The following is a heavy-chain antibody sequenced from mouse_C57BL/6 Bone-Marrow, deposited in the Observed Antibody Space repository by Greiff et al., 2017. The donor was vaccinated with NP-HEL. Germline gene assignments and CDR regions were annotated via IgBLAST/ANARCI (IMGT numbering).Heavy chain of an antibody. D-gene: IGHD1-1*01. CDR1: GYSITSGYY. J-gene: IGHJ4*01. Sequence: EVKLLESGPCLVKPSQSLSLTCSVTGYSITSGYYWNWIRQFPGNKLEWMGYISYDGSNNYNPSLKNRISITRDTSKNQFFLKLNSVTTEDTATYYCARDRITTVVATDYAMDYWGQGTSVTVSS. CDR2: ISYDGSN. CDR3: ARDRITTVVATDYAMDY. V-gene: IGHV3-6*01.